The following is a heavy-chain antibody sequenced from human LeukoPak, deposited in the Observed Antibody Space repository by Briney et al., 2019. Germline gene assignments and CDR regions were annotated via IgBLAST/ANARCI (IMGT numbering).Heavy chain of an antibody. Sequence: SVKVSCKASGGTFSSYAISWVRQAPGQGLEWMGRIIPILGIANYAQKFQGRVTITADKSTSTAYMELSSLRSEDTAVYYCARASEKISSSLVGYWGQGTLVTVSS. CDR2: IIPILGIA. CDR3: ARASEKISSSLVGY. J-gene: IGHJ4*02. CDR1: GGTFSSYA. V-gene: IGHV1-69*04. D-gene: IGHD6-6*01.